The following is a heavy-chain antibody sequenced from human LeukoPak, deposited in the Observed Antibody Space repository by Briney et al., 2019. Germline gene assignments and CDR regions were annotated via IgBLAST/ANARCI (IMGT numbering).Heavy chain of an antibody. CDR1: GGTFSKYT. Sequence: SVKVSCKASGGTFSKYTISWVRQSPGQGLEWMGGITPLFGTANYAQKFQGRVTITADESASTAYMELSSLRSEDTAVYYCARVPIVVVPAAIWGYYYYGMDVWGQGTTVTVSS. D-gene: IGHD2-2*01. CDR2: ITPLFGTA. V-gene: IGHV1-69*13. J-gene: IGHJ6*02. CDR3: ARVPIVVVPAAIWGYYYYGMDV.